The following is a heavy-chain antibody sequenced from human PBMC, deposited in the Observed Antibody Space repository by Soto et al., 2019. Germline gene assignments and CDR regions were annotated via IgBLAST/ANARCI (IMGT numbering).Heavy chain of an antibody. CDR3: ATTTVTTWSGVVYYYYGMDV. V-gene: IGHV3-53*04. J-gene: IGHJ6*02. D-gene: IGHD4-17*01. CDR1: GFTVSSNY. Sequence: EVQLVESGGGLVQPGGSLRLSCAASGFTVSSNYMSWVRQAPGKGLEWVSVIYSGGSTYYADSVKGRFTISRHNSKNTLYLQMNSLRAEDTAVYYCATTTVTTWSGVVYYYYGMDVWGQGTTVTVSS. CDR2: IYSGGST.